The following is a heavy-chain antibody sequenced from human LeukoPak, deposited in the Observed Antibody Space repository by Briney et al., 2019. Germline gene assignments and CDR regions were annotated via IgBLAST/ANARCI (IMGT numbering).Heavy chain of an antibody. CDR2: ISGSGSST. J-gene: IGHJ4*02. D-gene: IGHD2-2*01. CDR3: ARVGYCTSASCHYYFDQ. CDR1: GFTFTNYA. V-gene: IGHV3-23*01. Sequence: PGGSLRLSCAASGFTFTNYAMSWVRQAPGKGLEWVSVISGSGSSTYYADSVKGRFTISRDNARNSLSLQMTSLRAEDTAVYYCARVGYCTSASCHYYFDQWGRGTLVTVSS.